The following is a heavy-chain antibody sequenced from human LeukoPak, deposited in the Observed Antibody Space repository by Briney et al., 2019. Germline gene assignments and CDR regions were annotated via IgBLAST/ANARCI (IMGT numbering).Heavy chain of an antibody. CDR2: ISWNSGSI. V-gene: IGHV3-9*01. Sequence: GGSLRLSCAASGFTFDDYAMHWVRQAPGKGLEWVSGISWNSGSIGYADSVKGRFTISRDNAKNSLYLQMNSLRAEDTALYYCAKDPRRGYSYGSDAFDIWGQGTMVTVSS. J-gene: IGHJ3*02. CDR3: AKDPRRGYSYGSDAFDI. CDR1: GFTFDDYA. D-gene: IGHD5-18*01.